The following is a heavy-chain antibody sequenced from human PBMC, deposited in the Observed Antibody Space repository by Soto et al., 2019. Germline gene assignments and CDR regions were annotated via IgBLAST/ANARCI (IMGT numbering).Heavy chain of an antibody. V-gene: IGHV4-4*07. D-gene: IGHD3-22*01. Sequence: PXGTLSLTCTVSGGSISIYYWSWIRQPSGKGLEWIGRIYTSGSTNYNPSLKSRVTMSVDTSKNQFSPKLSSVTAADTAVYYCARAYPYYYDSSGYWNWFDPWGQGTLVTVSS. CDR2: IYTSGST. CDR3: ARAYPYYYDSSGYWNWFDP. J-gene: IGHJ5*02. CDR1: GGSISIYY.